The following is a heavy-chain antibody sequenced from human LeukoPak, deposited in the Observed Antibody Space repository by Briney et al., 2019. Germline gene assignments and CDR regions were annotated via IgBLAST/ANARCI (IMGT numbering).Heavy chain of an antibody. CDR1: GFTFGTSA. Sequence: GASVKVSCKASGFTFGTSAVQWVRQARGQRLEWIGWIVVASANTNYAQKFQERVTITRDMSTSTAYMELSSLRSEDTAVYYCAATLTVTTGSAYFGMDVWGQGTTVTVSS. V-gene: IGHV1-58*01. D-gene: IGHD4-17*01. CDR2: IVVASANT. CDR3: AATLTVTTGSAYFGMDV. J-gene: IGHJ6*02.